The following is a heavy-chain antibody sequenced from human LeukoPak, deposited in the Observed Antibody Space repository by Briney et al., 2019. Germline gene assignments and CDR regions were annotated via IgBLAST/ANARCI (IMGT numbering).Heavy chain of an antibody. J-gene: IGHJ4*02. D-gene: IGHD4-23*01. CDR3: AGKDYGGNSARSFDY. Sequence: SVKVSCKASGGTFSSYAISWVRQAPGQGLEWMGGIIPIFGTANYAQKFQGRVTITADESTSTAYMELSSLRSEDTAVYYCAGKDYGGNSARSFDYWGQGTLVTVSS. V-gene: IGHV1-69*13. CDR2: IIPIFGTA. CDR1: GGTFSSYA.